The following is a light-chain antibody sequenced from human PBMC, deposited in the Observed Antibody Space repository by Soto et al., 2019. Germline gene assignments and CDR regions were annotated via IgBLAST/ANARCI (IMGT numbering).Light chain of an antibody. V-gene: IGKV3-20*01. Sequence: IVWTKSPGTLSLNPGERATLSCRASQSVSSTYLTWYHQKPGQAPRLLIYDASRRATGIPDRFSGSGAGTEFTLTISSLQSEDFALYYCQQYNNWPRTFGQGTKVDI. CDR1: QSVSSTY. CDR3: QQYNNWPRT. CDR2: DAS. J-gene: IGKJ1*01.